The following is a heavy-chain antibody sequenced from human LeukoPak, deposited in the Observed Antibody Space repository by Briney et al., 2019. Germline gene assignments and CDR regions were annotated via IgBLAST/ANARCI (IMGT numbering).Heavy chain of an antibody. D-gene: IGHD3-22*01. CDR2: MNPHNGNT. J-gene: IGHJ4*02. CDR3: VRVVIDSSGSYYSFFDY. V-gene: IGHV1-8*02. Sequence: GASVKVSCKASGYTFTSYDINWVRQAPGQGLEWMGWMNPHNGNTGYAQKFQGTVTMTRDTSISTAYMELSSLRSEDTAVYYCVRVVIDSSGSYYSFFDYWGQGTLVTVSS. CDR1: GYTFTSYD.